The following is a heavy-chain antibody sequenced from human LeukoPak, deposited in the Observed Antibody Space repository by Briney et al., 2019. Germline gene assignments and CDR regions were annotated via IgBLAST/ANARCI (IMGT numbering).Heavy chain of an antibody. D-gene: IGHD1-26*01. Sequence: PSETLSLTCTVSGDSISNNASYWGWIRQPPGKGLEWIGNIYYSGPTYYNPSLKSRVTISVDTSKNQFSLGLNSATAADTAVYYCARLGRDLLFDCWGQGTLVTVSS. CDR2: IYYSGPT. CDR3: ARLGRDLLFDC. J-gene: IGHJ4*02. V-gene: IGHV4-39*01. CDR1: GDSISNNASY.